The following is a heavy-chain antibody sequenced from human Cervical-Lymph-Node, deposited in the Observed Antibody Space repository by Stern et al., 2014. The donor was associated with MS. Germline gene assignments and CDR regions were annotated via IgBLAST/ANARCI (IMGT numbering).Heavy chain of an antibody. Sequence: VQLVESGAEVKKPGASVKVSCKASGYTFTRYYMYWVRQAPGQGLEWMGIINPSGGSTSYAQKFQGRVTMPRDTSPSTVYMELGSLRSEDTAVYYCASPSYRDAFDIWGQGTMVTVSS. CDR3: ASPSYRDAFDI. J-gene: IGHJ3*02. CDR2: INPSGGST. V-gene: IGHV1-46*01. D-gene: IGHD1-14*01. CDR1: GYTFTRYY.